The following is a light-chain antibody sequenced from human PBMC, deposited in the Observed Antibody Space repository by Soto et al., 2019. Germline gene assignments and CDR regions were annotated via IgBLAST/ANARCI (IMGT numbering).Light chain of an antibody. CDR2: GAS. Sequence: EIVMTQSPATLSVSPGERATLSCRASQSVNISLAWYQQKPGQAPRLLIFGASYRATGIPARFSGSGSGTEFNITISSLQSEDFAVYFCQQYDDWLRLTFGGGTKVEIK. V-gene: IGKV3D-15*01. CDR1: QSVNIS. J-gene: IGKJ4*01. CDR3: QQYDDWLRLT.